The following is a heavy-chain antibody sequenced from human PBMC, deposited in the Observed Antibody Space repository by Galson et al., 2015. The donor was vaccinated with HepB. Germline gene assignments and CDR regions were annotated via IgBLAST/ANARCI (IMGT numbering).Heavy chain of an antibody. V-gene: IGHV1-3*01. CDR2: INAGNGNT. Sequence: SVKVSCKASGYTFTSYAMYWVRQAPGQRLEWMGWINAGNGNTKYSQKFQGRVTITRDTSASTAYMELSSLRSEDTAVYYCATQGGWLGVFFDYWGQGTLVTVSS. CDR1: GYTFTSYA. J-gene: IGHJ4*02. D-gene: IGHD6-19*01. CDR3: ATQGGWLGVFFDY.